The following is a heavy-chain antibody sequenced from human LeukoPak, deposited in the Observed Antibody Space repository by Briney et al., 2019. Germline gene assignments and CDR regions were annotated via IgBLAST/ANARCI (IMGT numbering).Heavy chain of an antibody. D-gene: IGHD3-10*02. V-gene: IGHV4-39*01. CDR3: ARGLFGGYNWFDP. J-gene: IGHJ5*02. Sequence: ASETLSLTCTVSGGSISSYTNYWAWIRQSPGERLEWIGSISYSGVTHYNRSLKSPVTISVDTPKNQFSLKLTSVTAADTAVYYCARGLFGGYNWFDPWGQGTLVTVSS. CDR1: GGSISSYTNY. CDR2: ISYSGVT.